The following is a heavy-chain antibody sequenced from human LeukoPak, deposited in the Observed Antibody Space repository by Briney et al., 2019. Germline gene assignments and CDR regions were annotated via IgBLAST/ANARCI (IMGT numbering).Heavy chain of an antibody. J-gene: IGHJ4*02. Sequence: RSGGSLRLSCAASGFTFSSYWMSWVRQAPGKGLEWVANIKQDGSEKYYVDSVKGRFTISRDNAKNSLYLQMNSLRAEDTAVYYCARGLPSYDMGPDYWGQGTLVTVSS. CDR2: IKQDGSEK. V-gene: IGHV3-7*01. D-gene: IGHD3-9*01. CDR3: ARGLPSYDMGPDY. CDR1: GFTFSSYW.